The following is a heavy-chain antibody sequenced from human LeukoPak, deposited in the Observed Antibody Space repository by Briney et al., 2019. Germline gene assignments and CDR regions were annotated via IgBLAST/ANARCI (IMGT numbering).Heavy chain of an antibody. CDR1: GYSISTGYY. CDR2: FYHGGST. V-gene: IGHV4-38-2*02. J-gene: IGHJ4*02. CDR3: ARGGYCSGGSCYYFDY. Sequence: SETLSLTCTVSGYSISTGYYWDWIRQPPGKGLEWIGTFYHGGSTCYNPSLKSRVTISVDTSKNRFSLNLTSVTAADTAVYYCARGGYCSGGSCYYFDYWGQGTLVTVSS. D-gene: IGHD2-15*01.